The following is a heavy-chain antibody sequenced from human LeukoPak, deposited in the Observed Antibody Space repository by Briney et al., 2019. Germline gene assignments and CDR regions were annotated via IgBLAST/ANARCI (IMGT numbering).Heavy chain of an antibody. CDR3: ARVRSGSYFDY. CDR2: IYYSGST. Sequence: SETLSLTCTVSGGSISSGDYYWSWIRQPPGKGLEWIGYIYYSGSTYYNPSLKSRVTISVDTSKNQFSLKLSSVTAADTAVYYCARVRSGSYFDYWGQGTLVTVSS. CDR1: GGSISSGDYY. J-gene: IGHJ4*02. V-gene: IGHV4-30-4*01. D-gene: IGHD1-26*01.